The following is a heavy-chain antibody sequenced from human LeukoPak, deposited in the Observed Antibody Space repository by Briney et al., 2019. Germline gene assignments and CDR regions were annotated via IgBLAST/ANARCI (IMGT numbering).Heavy chain of an antibody. J-gene: IGHJ5*02. CDR2: IYYSGST. D-gene: IGHD3-10*01. CDR1: GVSISSYY. V-gene: IGHV4-59*01. Sequence: SETLSLTCTISGVSISSYYWSWIRQPPGKGMEWIGYIYYSGSTNYNPSLKSRVTISVDSSKNQFSLKLSSVTAADTAVYYCARAFPITMVRGVISNWFDPWGQGTLVTVSS. CDR3: ARAFPITMVRGVISNWFDP.